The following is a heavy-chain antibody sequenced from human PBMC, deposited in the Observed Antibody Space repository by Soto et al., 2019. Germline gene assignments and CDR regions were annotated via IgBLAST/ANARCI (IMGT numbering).Heavy chain of an antibody. CDR1: GFTFSSYA. D-gene: IGHD3-22*01. CDR3: AKGSGYLYLDYYYGMDV. CDR2: ISGSGGST. V-gene: IGHV3-23*01. Sequence: GGSLRLSCAASGFTFSSYAMSWVRQAPGKGLEWVSAISGSGGSTYYADSVKGRFTISRDNSKNTLYLQMNSLRAEDTAVYYCAKGSGYLYLDYYYGMDVWGQGTTVTAP. J-gene: IGHJ6*02.